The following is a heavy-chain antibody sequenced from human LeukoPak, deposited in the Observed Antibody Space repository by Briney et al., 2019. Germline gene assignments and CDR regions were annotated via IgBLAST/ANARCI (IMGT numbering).Heavy chain of an antibody. Sequence: SVKVSCKASGGTFSSYALSWVRQAPEQGLEWMGRIIPIFGTADYAQKFEDRVTITTDDSTSTAYMELSSLRSEDTAVYYCARVESLGYCTGGSCYSGWFDPWGQGTLVTVSS. V-gene: IGHV1-69*05. CDR1: GGTFSSYA. CDR2: IIPIFGTA. CDR3: ARVESLGYCTGGSCYSGWFDP. J-gene: IGHJ5*02. D-gene: IGHD2-15*01.